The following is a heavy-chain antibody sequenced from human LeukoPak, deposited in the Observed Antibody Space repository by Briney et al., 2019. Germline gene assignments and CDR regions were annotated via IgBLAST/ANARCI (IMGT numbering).Heavy chain of an antibody. J-gene: IGHJ3*02. D-gene: IGHD3-22*01. V-gene: IGHV3-30-3*01. CDR2: ISYDGINK. Sequence: GGSLRLSCAASGFTFSNYAMHWVRQAPGKGLEWVAVISYDGINKYSADSVKGRFTISRDNSKNTLYLQMNSLRAEDTAMYYCARAPRYYDSSGPDSDAFDIWGQGTMVTASS. CDR3: ARAPRYYDSSGPDSDAFDI. CDR1: GFTFSNYA.